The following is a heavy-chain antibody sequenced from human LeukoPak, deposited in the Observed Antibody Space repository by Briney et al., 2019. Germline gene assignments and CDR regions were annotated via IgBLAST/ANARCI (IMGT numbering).Heavy chain of an antibody. V-gene: IGHV4-61*01. D-gene: IGHD6-13*01. J-gene: IGHJ4*02. Sequence: SETLSLTCTVSGGSVSSGSYYWSWIRQPPGKGLEWIGYIYYSGSTNYNPSLKSRVTISVDTSKNQFSLELSSVTAADTAVYYCARERIAAAGTLDYWGQGTLVTVSS. CDR3: ARERIAAAGTLDY. CDR2: IYYSGST. CDR1: GGSVSSGSYY.